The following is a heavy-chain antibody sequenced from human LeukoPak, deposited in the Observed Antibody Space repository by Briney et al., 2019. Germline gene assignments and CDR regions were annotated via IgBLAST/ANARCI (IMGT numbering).Heavy chain of an antibody. Sequence: ASVKVSCKASGYTFTGYYMHWVRQAPGQGLEWMGRINPNSGGTNYAQKFQGRVTMTRDTSISTAYMELSRLRSDDTAVYYCARVLEYSSSRPYYYYMDVWGKGTTVTVSS. CDR3: ARVLEYSSSRPYYYYMDV. D-gene: IGHD6-6*01. CDR2: INPNSGGT. CDR1: GYTFTGYY. V-gene: IGHV1-2*06. J-gene: IGHJ6*03.